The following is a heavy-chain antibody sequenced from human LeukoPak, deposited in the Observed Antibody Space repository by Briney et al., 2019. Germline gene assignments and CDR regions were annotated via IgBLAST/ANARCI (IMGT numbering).Heavy chain of an antibody. CDR2: IFYSGST. CDR1: GGPISTSNYY. CDR3: ARVAAPYGGGTGDWFDP. Sequence: PSETLSLTCTVSGGPISTSNYYWGWIRQPPGKGLEWIGNIFYSGSTYYSPSLKSRVTISVDTSKNQFSLKLSSVTAADTAVYYCARVAAPYGGGTGDWFDPWGQGTLVTVSS. V-gene: IGHV4-39*07. J-gene: IGHJ5*02. D-gene: IGHD1-26*01.